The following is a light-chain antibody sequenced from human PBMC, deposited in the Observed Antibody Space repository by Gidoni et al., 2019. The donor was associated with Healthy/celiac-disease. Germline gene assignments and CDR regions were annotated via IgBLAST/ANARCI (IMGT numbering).Light chain of an antibody. J-gene: IGKJ2*01. CDR1: QSISSY. V-gene: IGKV1-39*01. Sequence: DIQMIQSPSSLSASVGDRVTITCRASQSISSYLNWYQQKPGKAPKLLIYAASSLQSGVPSRFSGSGSGTDFTLTISSLQPEDFETYYWQQSYSTRYTFGQGTKLEIK. CDR3: QQSYSTRYT. CDR2: AAS.